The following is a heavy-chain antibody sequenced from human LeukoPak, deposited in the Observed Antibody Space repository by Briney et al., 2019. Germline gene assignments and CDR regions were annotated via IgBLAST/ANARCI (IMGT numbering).Heavy chain of an antibody. Sequence: PSETLSLTCTVSGGSMSSHYWSWIRQPPGKGLEWIGYIYYSGSTNYNASLKSRVTISVDTSKNQFSLKLSSVTAADTAVYYCARGVGYYYDSSGYPTSFDYWGQGTLVTVSS. J-gene: IGHJ4*02. D-gene: IGHD3-22*01. CDR1: GGSMSSHY. CDR2: IYYSGST. CDR3: ARGVGYYYDSSGYPTSFDY. V-gene: IGHV4-59*11.